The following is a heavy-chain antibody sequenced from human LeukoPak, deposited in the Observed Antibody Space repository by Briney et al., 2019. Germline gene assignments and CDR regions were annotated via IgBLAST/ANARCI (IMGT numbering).Heavy chain of an antibody. CDR3: AKDLGISYYYDSSGYPRSAFDI. J-gene: IGHJ3*02. D-gene: IGHD3-22*01. CDR1: GFTFSSYA. CDR2: ISGSGGST. Sequence: GGSLRLSCAASGFTFSSYAMSWVRQAPGKGLEWVSAISGSGGSTYFADSVKGRFTISRDNSKNTLYLQMNSLRAEDTAVDYCAKDLGISYYYDSSGYPRSAFDIWGQGTMVTVSS. V-gene: IGHV3-23*01.